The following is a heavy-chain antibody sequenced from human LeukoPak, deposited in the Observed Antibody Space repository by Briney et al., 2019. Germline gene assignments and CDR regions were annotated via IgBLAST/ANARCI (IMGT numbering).Heavy chain of an antibody. CDR1: GGSFSGYY. Sequence: SETLSLTCAVYGGSFSGYYWSWIRQPPGKGLEWIGYIYYSGSTNYNPSLKSRVTISVDTSKNQFSLKLSSVTAADTAVYYCARDLGDHYDSSGYYSSNWFDPWGQGTLVTVSS. J-gene: IGHJ5*02. D-gene: IGHD3-22*01. CDR3: ARDLGDHYDSSGYYSSNWFDP. V-gene: IGHV4-59*01. CDR2: IYYSGST.